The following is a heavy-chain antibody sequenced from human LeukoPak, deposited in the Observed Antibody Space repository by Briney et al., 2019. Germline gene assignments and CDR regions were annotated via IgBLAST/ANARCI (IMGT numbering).Heavy chain of an antibody. CDR3: ARGENGRGYYYYYYMDV. Sequence: GGSLRLSCAASGFTFSSYSMNWVRQAPGKGLEWVSYISSSSSTIYYADSVKGRFTISRDNAKNSLYLQMNSLRAEDTAVYYCARGENGRGYYYYYYMDVWGKGTTVTVSS. J-gene: IGHJ6*03. CDR1: GFTFSSYS. CDR2: ISSSSSTI. D-gene: IGHD5-24*01. V-gene: IGHV3-48*01.